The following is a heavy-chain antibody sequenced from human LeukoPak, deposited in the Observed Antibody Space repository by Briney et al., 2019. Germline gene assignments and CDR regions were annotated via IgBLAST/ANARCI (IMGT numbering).Heavy chain of an antibody. J-gene: IGHJ4*02. V-gene: IGHV4-39*07. D-gene: IGHD3-10*01. Sequence: PSETLSLTCTVSGGSISSSSYYWGWTRQPPGKGLEWIGTIYYSGSTYYNPSLKSRVTISVDTSKNQFSLKLSSVTAADTAVYYCARAKTYGSGPFDNWGQGTLVTVSS. CDR2: IYYSGST. CDR1: GGSISSSSYY. CDR3: ARAKTYGSGPFDN.